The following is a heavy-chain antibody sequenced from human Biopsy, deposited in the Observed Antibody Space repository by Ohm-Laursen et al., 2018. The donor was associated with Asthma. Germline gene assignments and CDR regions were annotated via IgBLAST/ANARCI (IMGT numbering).Heavy chain of an antibody. CDR2: IFYSGST. Sequence: TLSLTCSVFGGSVYSYDHHWSWIRQPPGKGLEWIGFIFYSGSTFYNPSLRSRITISVDTSKRQFSLSLRSVTVADMAVYFCARAQSYGDIYYGLDVWGQGTTVTVSS. CDR3: ARAQSYGDIYYGLDV. J-gene: IGHJ6*02. D-gene: IGHD2-21*02. CDR1: GGSVYSYDHH. V-gene: IGHV4-30-4*01.